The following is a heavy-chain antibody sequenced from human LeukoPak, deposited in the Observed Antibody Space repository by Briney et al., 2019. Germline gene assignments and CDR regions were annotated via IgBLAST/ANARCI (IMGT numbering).Heavy chain of an antibody. CDR2: IYYSGGT. CDR3: ARARPGYGGNYYFDY. D-gene: IGHD4-23*01. CDR1: GGSISRYY. J-gene: IGHJ4*02. V-gene: IGHV4-59*01. Sequence: SETLSLTCTVSGGSISRYYWSWIRQPPGKGLEWIGYIYYSGGTNYNPSLKSRVTISVDTSKNQFSLKLSSVAAADTAVYYCARARPGYGGNYYFDYWGQGTLVTVSS.